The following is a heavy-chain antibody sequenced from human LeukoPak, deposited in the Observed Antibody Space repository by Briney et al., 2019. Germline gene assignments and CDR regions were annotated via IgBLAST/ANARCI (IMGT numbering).Heavy chain of an antibody. V-gene: IGHV1-18*01. CDR3: ARAEDSSGYVGFDY. CDR1: GYIFTSYG. J-gene: IGHJ4*02. Sequence: ASVKVSCKASGYIFTSYGISWVRQAPGQGLEWMGWISAYNGNTNYAQKLQGRVTMTTDTSTSTAYMELRSLRSDDTAVYYCARAEDSSGYVGFDYWGQGTLVTVSS. D-gene: IGHD3-22*01. CDR2: ISAYNGNT.